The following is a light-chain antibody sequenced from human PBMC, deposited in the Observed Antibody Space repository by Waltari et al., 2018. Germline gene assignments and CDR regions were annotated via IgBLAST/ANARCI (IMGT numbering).Light chain of an antibody. V-gene: IGKV4-1*01. CDR3: QQYYSTWT. Sequence: DIVMTQSPDSLAVSLGERATINCKSSQSVLYSSNNKNDLAWYQQKPGQPPKLLIYWASTWESGVPDRFSGSGAGTDFTLTISSLQAEDVAVYYCQQYYSTWTCGQGTKVEIK. CDR1: QSVLYSSNNKND. CDR2: WAS. J-gene: IGKJ1*01.